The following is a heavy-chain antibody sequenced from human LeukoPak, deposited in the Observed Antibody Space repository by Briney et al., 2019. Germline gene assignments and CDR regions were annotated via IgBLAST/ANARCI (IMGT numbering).Heavy chain of an antibody. CDR2: INPNSGGT. J-gene: IGHJ4*02. CDR3: ARSLSDYPFDY. CDR1: GYTFSDFY. D-gene: IGHD1-26*01. Sequence: ASVKVSCKASGYTFSDFYMHWVRQAPGQGLEWMGWINPNSGGTRDAQKFQGRVTMTRDTSISTAYMELSRLRSDDTAVYYCARSLSDYPFDYWGQGTRVTVSS. V-gene: IGHV1-2*02.